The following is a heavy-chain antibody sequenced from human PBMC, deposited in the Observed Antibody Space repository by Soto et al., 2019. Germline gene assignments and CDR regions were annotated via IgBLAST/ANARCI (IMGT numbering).Heavy chain of an antibody. V-gene: IGHV3-30-3*01. CDR3: AAKYQLLRPFDY. CDR2: ISYDGSNK. Sequence: QVQLVESGGGVVQPGRSLRLSCAASGFTFGSYAMHWVRQAPGKGLEWVAVISYDGSNKYYTDSVKGRFTISRDNSKNTLYLQMNSLRAEDTAVYYCAAKYQLLRPFDYWGQGTLVTVSS. J-gene: IGHJ4*02. CDR1: GFTFGSYA. D-gene: IGHD2-2*01.